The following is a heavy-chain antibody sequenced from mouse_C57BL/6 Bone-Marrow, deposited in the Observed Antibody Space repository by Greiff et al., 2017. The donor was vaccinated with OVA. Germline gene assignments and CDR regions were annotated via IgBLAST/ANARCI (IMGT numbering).Heavy chain of an antibody. CDR3: AYGNYDYFDY. Sequence: VHVKQSGAELVRPGASVKLSCTASGFNIKDYYMHWVKQRPEQGLEWIGRIDPEDGDTEYAPKFQGKATMTADTSSNTAYLQLSSLTSEDTAVYYCAYGNYDYFDYWGQGTTLTVSS. CDR2: IDPEDGDT. CDR1: GFNIKDYY. J-gene: IGHJ2*01. V-gene: IGHV14-1*01. D-gene: IGHD2-1*01.